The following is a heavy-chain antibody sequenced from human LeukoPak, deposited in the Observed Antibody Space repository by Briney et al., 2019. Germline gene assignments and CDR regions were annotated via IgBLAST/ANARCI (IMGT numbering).Heavy chain of an antibody. CDR2: IYYSGST. V-gene: IGHV4-30-4*01. CDR3: ARVVTMVRGTFDY. J-gene: IGHJ4*02. Sequence: SETLSLTRTVSGGSISSGDFYWSWIRQPPGKGLEWIGYIYYSGSTYYNPSPKSRVTISVDTSKNQFSLKLSSVTAADTAVYYCARVVTMVRGTFDYWGQGTLVTVSS. CDR1: GGSISSGDFY. D-gene: IGHD3-10*01.